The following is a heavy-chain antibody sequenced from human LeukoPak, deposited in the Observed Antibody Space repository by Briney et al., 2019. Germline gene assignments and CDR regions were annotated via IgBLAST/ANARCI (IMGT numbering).Heavy chain of an antibody. J-gene: IGHJ6*03. CDR1: GGSISSGSYY. Sequence: SKTLSLTCTVSGGSISSGSYYWSWIRQPAGEGLEWIGRIHTRGSTNYNPSLKSRVTISIDTSKNQFSLKLSSVTAADTAMYYCARVPMSESSSAIYYYYMDVWGKGTTVTVSS. D-gene: IGHD6-6*01. CDR2: IHTRGST. V-gene: IGHV4-61*02. CDR3: ARVPMSESSSAIYYYYMDV.